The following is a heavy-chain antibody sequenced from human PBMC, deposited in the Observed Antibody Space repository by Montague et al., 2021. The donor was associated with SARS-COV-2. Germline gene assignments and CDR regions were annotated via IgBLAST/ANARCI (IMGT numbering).Heavy chain of an antibody. V-gene: IGHV4-39*01. Sequence: SETLSLTCTVSGGSISSSSYYWGWIRQPPGKGLEWIGSLYYTGSTYYNPSLKSRVTISVDTSKNQFSLKLSSVTAADTAVYYCARDSSSWYYWFDPWGQGTLVAASS. D-gene: IGHD6-13*01. CDR1: GGSISSSSYY. J-gene: IGHJ5*02. CDR2: LYYTGST. CDR3: ARDSSSWYYWFDP.